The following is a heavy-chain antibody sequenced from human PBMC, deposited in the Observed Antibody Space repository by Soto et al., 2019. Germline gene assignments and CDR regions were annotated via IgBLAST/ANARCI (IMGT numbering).Heavy chain of an antibody. V-gene: IGHV1-18*04. Sequence: QVQLVQSGAEVKKPGASVKVSCKASGYTFTSYGISWVRQAPGQGLEWMGWISAYNGNTNYAQKLQGRVTMTTDTSTSTAYMELRILRSDDTAVYYCARRLDYDFWSGYYRDWFDPWGQGTLVTVSS. J-gene: IGHJ5*02. CDR2: ISAYNGNT. D-gene: IGHD3-3*01. CDR1: GYTFTSYG. CDR3: ARRLDYDFWSGYYRDWFDP.